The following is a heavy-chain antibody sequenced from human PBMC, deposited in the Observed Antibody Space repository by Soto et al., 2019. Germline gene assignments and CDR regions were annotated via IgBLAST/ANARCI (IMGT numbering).Heavy chain of an antibody. CDR1: GFTFSSYS. V-gene: IGHV3-48*02. D-gene: IGHD3-10*01. J-gene: IGHJ6*02. Sequence: GGSLRLSCAASGFTFSSYSMNWVRQAPGKGLEWVSYISSSSSTIYYADSVKGRFTISRDNAKNSLYLQMNSLRDEDTAVYYCARHGSGSYWASNGMDVWRQGTTVTVSS. CDR3: ARHGSGSYWASNGMDV. CDR2: ISSSSSTI.